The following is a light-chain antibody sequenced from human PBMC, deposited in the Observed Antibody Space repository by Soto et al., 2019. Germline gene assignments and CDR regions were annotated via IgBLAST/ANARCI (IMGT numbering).Light chain of an antibody. CDR1: ISNIGVNY. Sequence: QSVLTQPPSVSAAPGLKVTISCSGSISNIGVNYVSWYQQVPGTAPKLLIYEHNKRPSGIPDRVSGSTSGTSATLGITGLQTGDEGDYYCATWDSNLRAVVFGGGTKLTV. J-gene: IGLJ2*01. CDR3: ATWDSNLRAVV. CDR2: EHN. V-gene: IGLV1-51*01.